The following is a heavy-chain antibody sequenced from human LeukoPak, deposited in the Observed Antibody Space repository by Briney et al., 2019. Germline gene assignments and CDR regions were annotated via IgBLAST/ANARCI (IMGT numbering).Heavy chain of an antibody. Sequence: SETLSLTCTVSGGSISSCYWSWIRQPPGEGLEWIGYIYYSGSTNYNPSLKSRVTISVDTSKNQFSLKLSSVTAADTAVYYCARVIDYYDSSGYYAAGAFDIWGQGTMVTVSS. CDR1: GGSISSCY. CDR3: ARVIDYYDSSGYYAAGAFDI. V-gene: IGHV4-59*01. D-gene: IGHD3-22*01. J-gene: IGHJ3*02. CDR2: IYYSGST.